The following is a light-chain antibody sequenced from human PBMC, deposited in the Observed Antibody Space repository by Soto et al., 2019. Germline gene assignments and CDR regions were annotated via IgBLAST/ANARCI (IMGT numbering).Light chain of an antibody. CDR1: HTVTSNY. J-gene: IGKJ1*01. V-gene: IGKV3-20*01. CDR2: GAS. Sequence: EIVLTQSPDTLSLSPGERATLSCRASHTVTSNYLAWYQQKPGQAPRLLIYGASSRATDIPDRFSGSGCGTDFNLTISRLETEDFAVYYCQQYGGSPRTFGQGTKVEIK. CDR3: QQYGGSPRT.